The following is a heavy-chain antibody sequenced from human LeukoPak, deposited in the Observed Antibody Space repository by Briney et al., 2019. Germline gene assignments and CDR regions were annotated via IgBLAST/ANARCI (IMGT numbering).Heavy chain of an antibody. Sequence: GESLKISCKGSEYSFTSYWIGWVRQMPGKGLEWMGIIYPGDSDTRYSPSFQGQVTISADKSISTAYLQWSSLKASDTAMYYCASTGDYYDSSGYTTFGYWGQGTLVTVSS. V-gene: IGHV5-51*01. J-gene: IGHJ4*02. CDR2: IYPGDSDT. CDR3: ASTGDYYDSSGYTTFGY. CDR1: EYSFTSYW. D-gene: IGHD3-22*01.